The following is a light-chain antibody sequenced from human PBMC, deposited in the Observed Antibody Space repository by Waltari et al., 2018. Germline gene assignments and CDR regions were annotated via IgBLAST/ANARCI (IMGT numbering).Light chain of an antibody. V-gene: IGLV1-51*01. CDR1: SSNIGNNY. CDR2: DNN. J-gene: IGLJ2*01. Sequence: QSVLTQPPSVSAAPGPRVTISCPGSSSNIGNNYLSWYQQVPGSGPKLLIYDNNKRSSGTPDRFYGSKSGTSATLAIAGLQTGDEADYYCGTWDSSLSAVVFGGGTKLTVL. CDR3: GTWDSSLSAVV.